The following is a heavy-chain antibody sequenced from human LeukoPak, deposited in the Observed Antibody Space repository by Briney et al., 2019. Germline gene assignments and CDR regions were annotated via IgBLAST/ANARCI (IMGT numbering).Heavy chain of an antibody. CDR2: IYYSVGT. CDR1: GGSISSYY. CDR3: SRDTYYYDSSGYYYYYYGMDV. Sequence: LETLSLTCTVSGGSISSYYWSWIRQPPGKGLEWIGYIYYSVGTNYNPSLKSRSTITVDASKNQFSLKLSSVPAADTAVYYFSRDTYYYDSSGYYYYYYGMDVWGQGTTVTVSS. J-gene: IGHJ6*02. V-gene: IGHV4-59*01. D-gene: IGHD3-22*01.